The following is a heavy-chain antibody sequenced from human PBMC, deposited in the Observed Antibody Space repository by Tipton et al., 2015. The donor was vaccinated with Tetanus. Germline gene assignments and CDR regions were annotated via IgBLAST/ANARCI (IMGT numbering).Heavy chain of an antibody. D-gene: IGHD5-24*01. J-gene: IGHJ4*02. CDR2: IYSGGRT. CDR1: GFTVSSNY. V-gene: IGHV3-53*01. CDR3: ARDSTHRRDGYNVFDY. Sequence: SLRLSCAASGFTVSSNYMSWVRQAPGKGLEWVSIIYSGGRTYYADSVKGRFTISRDNAKNSLYLQMNSLRDEDTAVYYCARDSTHRRDGYNVFDYWGQGTLVTVSS.